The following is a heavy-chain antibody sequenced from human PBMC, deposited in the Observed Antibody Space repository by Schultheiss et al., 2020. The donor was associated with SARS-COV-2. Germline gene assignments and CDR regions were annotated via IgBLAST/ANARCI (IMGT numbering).Heavy chain of an antibody. D-gene: IGHD7-27*01. Sequence: SQTLSLTCTVSGGSISSYYWSWIRQPPGKGLEWIGYIYYSGSTNYNPSLKSRVTISVDTSKNQFSLKLSSVTAADTAVYYCARTVPLTGDLVGGDYYYGMDVWGQGTTVTVSS. V-gene: IGHV4-59*01. CDR1: GGSISSYY. CDR2: IYYSGST. J-gene: IGHJ6*02. CDR3: ARTVPLTGDLVGGDYYYGMDV.